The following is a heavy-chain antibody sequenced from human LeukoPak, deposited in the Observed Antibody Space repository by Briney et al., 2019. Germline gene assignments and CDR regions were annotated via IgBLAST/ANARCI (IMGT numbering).Heavy chain of an antibody. CDR3: AREPPYSNSWTDFDY. Sequence: GGSLRLSCAASGFTFSSYDMTWVRQAPGKGLEWVSYITSSNSTIYYADSVKGRFTISRDNAKNSLYLQMYSLRAEDTAVYYCAREPPYSNSWTDFDYWGQGTLVTVSS. CDR2: ITSSNSTI. CDR1: GFTFSSYD. V-gene: IGHV3-48*01. J-gene: IGHJ4*02. D-gene: IGHD6-13*01.